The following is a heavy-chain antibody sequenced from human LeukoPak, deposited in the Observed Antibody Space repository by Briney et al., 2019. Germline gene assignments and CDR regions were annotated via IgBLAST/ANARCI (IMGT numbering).Heavy chain of an antibody. V-gene: IGHV3-49*04. CDR3: TRGLYCSSTSCPGGFDY. Sequence: HPGGSLRLSCTASGLTFGDYAMSWVRQAPGKGLEWVGFIRSKAYGGTTEYAASVKGRFTISRDDSKSIAYLQMNSLKTEDTAVYYCTRGLYCSSTSCPGGFDYWGQGTLVTVSS. CDR2: IRSKAYGGTT. J-gene: IGHJ4*02. D-gene: IGHD2-2*01. CDR1: GLTFGDYA.